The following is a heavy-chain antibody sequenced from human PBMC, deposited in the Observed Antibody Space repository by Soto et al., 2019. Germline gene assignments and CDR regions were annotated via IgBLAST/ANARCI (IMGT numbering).Heavy chain of an antibody. J-gene: IGHJ6*03. CDR3: ARYGCSGGSCYSGKLYYYYYMDV. Sequence: QVQLQESGPGLVKPSGTLSLTCAVSSGSISSSNWWSWVRQPPGKGLEWIGEIYHSGSTNYNPSLKSRVTISVDKSKSQFSLKLSSVTAADTAVYYCARYGCSGGSCYSGKLYYYYYMDVWGKGTTVTVSS. D-gene: IGHD2-15*01. CDR2: IYHSGST. V-gene: IGHV4-4*02. CDR1: SGSISSSNW.